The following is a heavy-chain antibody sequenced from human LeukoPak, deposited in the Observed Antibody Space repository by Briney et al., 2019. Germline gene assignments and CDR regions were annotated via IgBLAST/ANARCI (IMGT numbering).Heavy chain of an antibody. Sequence: PSETLSLTCAVSGGSITGSYWSWLRQPPGKGLEYIGYIYYSGSTNYNPSLKSRVTISVDTSKNQFPLKLTSVTAADTAVYYCATAGPISGRHNYFDSWGQGTLVTVSS. D-gene: IGHD3-10*01. V-gene: IGHV4-59*01. CDR1: GGSITGSY. CDR3: ATAGPISGRHNYFDS. J-gene: IGHJ4*02. CDR2: IYYSGST.